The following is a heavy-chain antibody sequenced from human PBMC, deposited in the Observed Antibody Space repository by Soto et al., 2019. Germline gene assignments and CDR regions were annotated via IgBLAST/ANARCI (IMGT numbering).Heavy chain of an antibody. J-gene: IGHJ4*02. Sequence: GGSLRLSCEASGFTFSNNAMSWVRQAPGKGLEWVSTISGSGGSTYYADSVKRRFTISRDNSKNTLYLQMNSLRVEDSAEYFCARGLYASGWYLDYWGQGTLVTVSS. D-gene: IGHD6-19*01. CDR2: ISGSGGST. CDR3: ARGLYASGWYLDY. CDR1: GFTFSNNA. V-gene: IGHV3-23*01.